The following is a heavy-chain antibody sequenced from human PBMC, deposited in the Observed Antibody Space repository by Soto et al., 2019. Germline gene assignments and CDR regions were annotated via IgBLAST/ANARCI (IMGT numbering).Heavy chain of an antibody. J-gene: IGHJ3*02. CDR3: AKWGYDYVWGSYRQPSDAFDI. CDR1: GFTFSSYA. D-gene: IGHD3-16*02. CDR2: ISGSGGST. V-gene: IGHV3-23*01. Sequence: EVQLLESGGGLVQPGGSLRLSCAASGFTFSSYAMSWVRQAPGKGLEWVSAISGSGGSTYYADSVKGRFTISRDNSKNTLYQQMTSLRAEDTAVYYCAKWGYDYVWGSYRQPSDAFDIWGQGTLVTVSS.